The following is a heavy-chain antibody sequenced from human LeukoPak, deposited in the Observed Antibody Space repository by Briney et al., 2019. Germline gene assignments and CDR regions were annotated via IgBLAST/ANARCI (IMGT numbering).Heavy chain of an antibody. CDR1: GFSLGDFN. CDR3: ARGWGGYSSYPPDY. CDR2: IGPSSSISHLST. J-gene: IGHJ4*02. D-gene: IGHD5-12*01. Sequence: PGGSLRLSCVAYGFSLGDFNMIWVRQAPGKGLEWLSYIGPSSSISHLSTYYAQSTKGRFTISRDIASNSLFLQMSSLRVEDTAIYYCARGWGGYSSYPPDYWGQGTLVTVSS. V-gene: IGHV3-21*05.